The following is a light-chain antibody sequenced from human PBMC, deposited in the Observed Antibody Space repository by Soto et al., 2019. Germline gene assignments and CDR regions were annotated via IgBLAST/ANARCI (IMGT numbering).Light chain of an antibody. CDR2: GAS. CDR3: QQYDSSPRT. Sequence: EVVLTQSPATLSLSPGERATLSCRASENVRTFVDWYQQKPGQAPRLLIYGASNRVTGIPARFSGSGSGTDFTLTISNLEPEDFAVYYCQQYDSSPRTFGQGTKVEIK. V-gene: IGKV3-11*01. CDR1: ENVRTF. J-gene: IGKJ1*01.